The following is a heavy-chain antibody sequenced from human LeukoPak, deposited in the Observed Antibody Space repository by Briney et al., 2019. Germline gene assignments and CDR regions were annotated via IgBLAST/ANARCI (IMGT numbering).Heavy chain of an antibody. Sequence: GGSLRLSCAASGFTFSDYYMSWIRQAPGKGLEWVSYISSSGSTIYYADSVKGRFTISRDNAKNSLYLQMNSLRAEDTAVYYCARDDFSIAARRVDYWGQGTLVTVSS. J-gene: IGHJ4*02. CDR2: ISSSGSTI. CDR3: ARDDFSIAARRVDY. D-gene: IGHD6-6*01. V-gene: IGHV3-11*04. CDR1: GFTFSDYY.